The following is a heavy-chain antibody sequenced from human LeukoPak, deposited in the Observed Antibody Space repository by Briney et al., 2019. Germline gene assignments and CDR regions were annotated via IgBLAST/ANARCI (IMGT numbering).Heavy chain of an antibody. D-gene: IGHD2-2*01. CDR1: GFTFSSYA. Sequence: GRSLRLSCAASGFTFSSYAMHWVRQAPGKGLEWVAVISYDGSNKYYADSVKGRFTIFRDNSKNTLYLQMNSLRAEDTAVYYCARDRHHSSCQDYWGQGTLVTVSS. CDR3: ARDRHHSSCQDY. V-gene: IGHV3-30*01. J-gene: IGHJ4*02. CDR2: ISYDGSNK.